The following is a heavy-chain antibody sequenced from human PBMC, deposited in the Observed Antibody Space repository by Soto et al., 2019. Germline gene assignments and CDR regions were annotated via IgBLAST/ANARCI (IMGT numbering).Heavy chain of an antibody. V-gene: IGHV1-46*03. J-gene: IGHJ4*02. D-gene: IGHD3-22*01. CDR1: GYTFTSYY. CDR3: ARVGRSTSQSFEYYYDSSGYYPELYYFDY. CDR2: INPSGGST. Sequence: GASVKVSCKASGYTFTSYYMHWVRQAPGQGLEWMGIINPSGGSTSYAQKFQGRVTMTRDTSTSTVYMELSSLRSEDTAVYYCARVGRSTSQSFEYYYDSSGYYPELYYFDYWGQGTLVTVSS.